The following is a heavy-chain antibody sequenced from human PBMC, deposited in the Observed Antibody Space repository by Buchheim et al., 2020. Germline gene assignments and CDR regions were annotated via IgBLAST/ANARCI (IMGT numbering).Heavy chain of an antibody. D-gene: IGHD3-22*01. CDR3: ARGTAGYYDSSGYYLSVRYFDY. CDR1: GGSISSSNW. Sequence: QVQLQESGPGLVKPSGTLSPTCAVSGGSISSSNWWSWVRQPPGKGLEWIGEIYHSGSTNYNPSLKSRVTISVDKSKNQFSLKLSSVTAADTAVYYCARGTAGYYDSSGYYLSVRYFDYWGQGTL. J-gene: IGHJ4*02. CDR2: IYHSGST. V-gene: IGHV4-4*02.